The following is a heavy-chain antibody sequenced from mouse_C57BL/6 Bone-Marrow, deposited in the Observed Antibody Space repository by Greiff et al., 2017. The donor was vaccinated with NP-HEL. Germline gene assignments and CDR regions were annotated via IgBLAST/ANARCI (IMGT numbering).Heavy chain of an antibody. CDR2: IYPRSGNT. Sequence: VQLQESGAELARPGASVKLSCKASGYTFTSYGISWVKQRTGQGLEWIGEIYPRSGNTYYNEKFKGKATLTADKSSSTAYMELRSLTSEDSAVYFCARGPYDGLPSYYWGQGTTLTVSS. CDR3: ARGPYDGLPSYY. J-gene: IGHJ2*01. D-gene: IGHD2-3*01. CDR1: GYTFTSYG. V-gene: IGHV1-81*01.